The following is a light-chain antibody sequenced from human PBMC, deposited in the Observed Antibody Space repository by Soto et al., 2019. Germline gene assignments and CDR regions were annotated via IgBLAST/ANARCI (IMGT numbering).Light chain of an antibody. J-gene: IGLJ1*01. CDR2: EVS. V-gene: IGLV2-8*01. CDR1: SRDVGAYKY. CDR3: TSYLARKNYV. Sequence: SLLTQPPSASGSPGQSVTLSCTGTSRDVGAYKYVSWYQQRPGKAPKLMIYEVSKRPSGVPDRFSGSQCGNTASLTGCGLQADDEANFNCTSYLARKNYVFGTGTRVTAL.